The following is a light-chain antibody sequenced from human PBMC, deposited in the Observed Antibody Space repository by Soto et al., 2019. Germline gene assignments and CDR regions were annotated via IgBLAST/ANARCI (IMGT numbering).Light chain of an antibody. J-gene: IGKJ1*01. CDR2: QIS. CDR3: VQFSHFPRT. V-gene: IGKV2-24*01. CDR1: QSLVYSDGNTY. Sequence: DIVLTQTPLSSPVTLGQPASISCRSSQSLVYSDGNTYLSWLQQRPGQPPRLLIYQISNRFSGVPDIFSGSGAGTDFTLKISRVEAEDVGVYSCVQFSHFPRTFGQGTKVESK.